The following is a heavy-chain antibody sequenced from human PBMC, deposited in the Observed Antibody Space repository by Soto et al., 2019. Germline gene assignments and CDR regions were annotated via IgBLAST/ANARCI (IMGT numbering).Heavy chain of an antibody. CDR3: AKVGDSSSSQYYYYYYMDV. D-gene: IGHD6-6*01. J-gene: IGHJ6*03. CDR1: GFTFSSYV. V-gene: IGHV3-30*18. CDR2: ISYVGSNK. Sequence: GGSLRLSWAASGFTFSSYVMHGVRQAPGKGLEWVAVISYVGSNKYYADSVKGRFTISRDNSKNTLYLQMNSLRAEDTAVYYCAKVGDSSSSQYYYYYYMDVWGKGTTVTVSS.